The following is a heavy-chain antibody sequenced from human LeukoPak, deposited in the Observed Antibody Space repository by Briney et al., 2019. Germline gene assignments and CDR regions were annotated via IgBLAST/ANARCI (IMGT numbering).Heavy chain of an antibody. V-gene: IGHV4-34*01. D-gene: IGHD1-14*01. Sequence: PSETLSLTCAVYGGSFSGYYWSWIRQPPGKGLEWIGEINHSGSTNYNPSLKGRLTISVDTPKNQFSLKLTSVTAADTAVYYCARRDRIGAQRPYWGQGTLVTVSS. CDR1: GGSFSGYY. J-gene: IGHJ4*02. CDR3: ARRDRIGAQRPY. CDR2: INHSGST.